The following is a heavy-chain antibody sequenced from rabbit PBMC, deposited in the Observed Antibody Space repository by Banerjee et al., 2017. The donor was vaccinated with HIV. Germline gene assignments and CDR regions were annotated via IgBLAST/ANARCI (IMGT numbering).Heavy chain of an antibody. Sequence: QLEESGGDLVKPEGSLTLTCTASGLDFSSYSMNWVRQAPGKGLEWIGYIDPVFGSTYYASWVNGRFTISSHNAQNTLYLQLNSLTAADTATYFCARWYGSSSGYYNLWGPGTLVTVS. CDR3: ARWYGSSSGYYNL. CDR2: IDPVFGST. D-gene: IGHD1-1*01. CDR1: GLDFSSYS. V-gene: IGHV1S7*01. J-gene: IGHJ4*01.